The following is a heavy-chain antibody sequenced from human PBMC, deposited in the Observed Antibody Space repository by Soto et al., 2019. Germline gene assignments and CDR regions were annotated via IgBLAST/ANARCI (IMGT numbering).Heavy chain of an antibody. D-gene: IGHD3-9*01. CDR1: GGSFSGYY. V-gene: IGHV4-34*01. Sequence: QVQLQQWGAGPLRPLETLSLTCGVSGGSFSGYYWAWIRQSPGKGLEWIGEINDRGSINYNPSLKRRVSISVDTSKNHYSLNLRSVTAADTAVYYCARESHDILTGPPWVWYFDLWGRGTLVT. J-gene: IGHJ2*01. CDR2: INDRGSI. CDR3: ARESHDILTGPPWVWYFDL.